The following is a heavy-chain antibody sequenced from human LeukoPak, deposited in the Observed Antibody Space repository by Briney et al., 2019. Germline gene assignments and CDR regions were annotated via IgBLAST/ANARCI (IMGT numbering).Heavy chain of an antibody. CDR3: ARHRMYYYDSSGRGVADAFDI. CDR1: GGSISSSSYY. CDR2: IYYSGST. D-gene: IGHD3-22*01. V-gene: IGHV4-39*01. J-gene: IGHJ3*02. Sequence: SETLSLTCTVSGGSISSSSYYWGWIRQPPGKGLEWIGSIYYSGSTYYNPSLKSRVTISVDTSKNQFSLKLSSVTAADTAVHSCARHRMYYYDSSGRGVADAFDIWGQGTMVTVSS.